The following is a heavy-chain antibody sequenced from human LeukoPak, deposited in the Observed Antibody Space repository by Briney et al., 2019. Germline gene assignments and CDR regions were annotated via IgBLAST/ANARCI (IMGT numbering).Heavy chain of an antibody. V-gene: IGHV1-69*05. CDR1: GGTFSSYA. CDR2: IIPIFGTA. Sequence: SVKVSCKASGGTFSSYAISWVRQAPGQGLEWMGGIIPIFGTANYAQKFQGRVTITTDESTSTAYMELSSLRSEDTAVYYCARRKPKGKGYYYDSSGYYYSDAFDIWGQGTMVTVSS. CDR3: ARRKPKGKGYYYDSSGYYYSDAFDI. D-gene: IGHD3-22*01. J-gene: IGHJ3*02.